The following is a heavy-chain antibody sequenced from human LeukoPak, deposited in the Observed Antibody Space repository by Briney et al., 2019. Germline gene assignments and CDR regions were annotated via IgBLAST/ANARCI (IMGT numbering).Heavy chain of an antibody. D-gene: IGHD3-22*01. J-gene: IGHJ4*02. CDR1: GGTFSSYA. Sequence: SVKVSCKASGGTFSSYAISWVRQAPGQGLEWMGGIIPIFGTANYAQKFQGRVTITADESTSTAYMELSSLRSEDTAVYYCARGRSSYYDSSGYYTDFDFDYWGQGTLVTVSS. CDR3: ARGRSSYYDSSGYYTDFDFDY. CDR2: IIPIFGTA. V-gene: IGHV1-69*01.